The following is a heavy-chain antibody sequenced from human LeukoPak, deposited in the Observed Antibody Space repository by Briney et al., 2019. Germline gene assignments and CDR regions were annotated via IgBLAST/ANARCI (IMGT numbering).Heavy chain of an antibody. CDR1: GGSISSSSYY. CDR2: IYYSGST. CDR3: ARISRGYSDY. Sequence: SETLSLTCTVSGGSISSSSYYWGWIRQPPGKGLEWIGSIYYSGSTYYNPSLKSRVTISVDTSKNQFSLKLSSVTAADTAVYYCARISRGYSDYWGQGTLVTVSS. V-gene: IGHV4-39*07. D-gene: IGHD3-10*01. J-gene: IGHJ4*02.